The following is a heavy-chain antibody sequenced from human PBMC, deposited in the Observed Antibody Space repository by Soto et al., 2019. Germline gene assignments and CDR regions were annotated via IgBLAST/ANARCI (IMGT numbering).Heavy chain of an antibody. CDR3: ARGPPGAY. CDR1: GGSFSGYY. V-gene: IGHV4-34*01. CDR2: INHSGST. D-gene: IGHD3-10*01. Sequence: QVQLQQWGAGLLKPSETLSLTCAVYGGSFSGYYWSWIRQPPGKGLEWIGEINHSGSTNYNPSLKVRVTISVDTSKNQVSLKLSSVTAADTAVYYCARGPPGAYWGQGTLVTVSS. J-gene: IGHJ4*02.